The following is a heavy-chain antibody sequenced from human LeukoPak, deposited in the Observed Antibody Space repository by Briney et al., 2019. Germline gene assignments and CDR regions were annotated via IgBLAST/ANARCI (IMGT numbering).Heavy chain of an antibody. CDR2: LRFDGSSK. CDR3: AKTGERGEYYFDY. CDR1: GFTFSSYG. J-gene: IGHJ4*02. D-gene: IGHD3-16*01. V-gene: IGHV3-30*02. Sequence: GGSLRLSCAASGFTFSSYGLHWVRQAPGKGLEWVAFLRFDGSSKYYVDSVKGRFTVSRVNPKNTLYLQMNSLRTEDTAVYFCAKTGERGEYYFDYWGQGTLVTVSS.